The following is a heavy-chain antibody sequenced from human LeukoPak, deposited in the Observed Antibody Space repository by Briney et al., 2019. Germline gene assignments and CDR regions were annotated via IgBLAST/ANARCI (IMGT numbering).Heavy chain of an antibody. J-gene: IGHJ4*02. D-gene: IGHD1-1*01. CDR3: ARVPIRERESYFDY. CDR1: GGSISSGGYY. Sequence: SQTLSLTCTVSGGSISSGGYYWSWIRQHPGKGLEWIGYIYYSGSTYYNPSLKSRVPISVDTSKNQFSLKLSSVTAADTAVYYCARVPIRERESYFDYWGQGTLVTVSS. V-gene: IGHV4-31*03. CDR2: IYYSGST.